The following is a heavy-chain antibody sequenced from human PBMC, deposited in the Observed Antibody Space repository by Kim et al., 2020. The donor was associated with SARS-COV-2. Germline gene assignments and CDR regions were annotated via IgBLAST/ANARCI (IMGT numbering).Heavy chain of an antibody. CDR3: ARHSLRFLEWANWFDP. CDR2: IYYIGST. Sequence: SETLSLTCTVSGGSISSSSYYWGWIRQPPGKGLEWIGSIYYIGSTYYNPSLKSRVTISVDTSKNQFSLKLSSVTAADTAVYYCARHSLRFLEWANWFDPWGQGTLVTVSS. J-gene: IGHJ5*02. V-gene: IGHV4-39*01. CDR1: GGSISSSSYY. D-gene: IGHD3-3*01.